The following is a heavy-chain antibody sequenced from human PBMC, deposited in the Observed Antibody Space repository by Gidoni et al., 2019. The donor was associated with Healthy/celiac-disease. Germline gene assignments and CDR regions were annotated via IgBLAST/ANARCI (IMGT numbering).Heavy chain of an antibody. CDR1: GFTFSDYY. Sequence: QVQLVESGGGLVKPGGSLRLSCAASGFTFSDYYMSWIRQAPGKGLEWVSYISSSSSYTNYADSVKGRFTISRDNAKNSLYLQMNSLRAEDTAVYYCARDPTYYDSSGYPDAFDIWGQGTMVTVSS. D-gene: IGHD3-22*01. V-gene: IGHV3-11*06. J-gene: IGHJ3*02. CDR2: ISSSSSYT. CDR3: ARDPTYYDSSGYPDAFDI.